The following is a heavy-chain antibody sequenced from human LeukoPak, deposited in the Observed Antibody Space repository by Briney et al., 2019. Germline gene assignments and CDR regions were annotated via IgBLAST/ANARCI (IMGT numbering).Heavy chain of an antibody. V-gene: IGHV4-61*02. Sequence: SETLSLTCTVSGDSISSSNSYRGWIRQPPGKGLEWIGRIYTSGSTNYNPSLKSRVTISVDTSKNQFSLKLSSVTAADTAVYYCARDKSWDNYYYYYMDVWGKGTTVTVSS. CDR1: GDSISSSNSY. J-gene: IGHJ6*03. CDR3: ARDKSWDNYYYYYMDV. D-gene: IGHD6-13*01. CDR2: IYTSGST.